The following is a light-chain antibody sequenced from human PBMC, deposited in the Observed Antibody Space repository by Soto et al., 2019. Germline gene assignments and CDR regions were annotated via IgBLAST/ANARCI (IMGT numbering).Light chain of an antibody. CDR2: QVT. CDR3: TSFSRSTSISV. J-gene: IGLJ1*01. CDR1: TRDIAGYNY. Sequence: SVRTQPASVSGSLGQSITISCTGTTRDIAGYNYISWYQQLPGKAPKLMIYQVTIRPSGISNRFSGSKSGNTASLTISGLQAEDESDYYCTSFSRSTSISVLGNGTKLTV. V-gene: IGLV2-14*01.